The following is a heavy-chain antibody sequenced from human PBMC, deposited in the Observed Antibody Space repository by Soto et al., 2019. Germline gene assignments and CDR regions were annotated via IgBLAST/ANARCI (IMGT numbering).Heavy chain of an antibody. CDR1: GGSFSGYY. CDR3: ARGGSVTYDFWSGYKSPFDY. CDR2: INHSGST. J-gene: IGHJ4*02. D-gene: IGHD3-3*01. V-gene: IGHV4-34*01. Sequence: PSDTLSLTCAVYGGSFSGYYWSWIRQPPGKGLEWIGEINHSGSTNYNPSLKSRVTISVDTSKNQFSLKLSSVTAADTAVYYCARGGSVTYDFWSGYKSPFDYWGQGTLVTVSS.